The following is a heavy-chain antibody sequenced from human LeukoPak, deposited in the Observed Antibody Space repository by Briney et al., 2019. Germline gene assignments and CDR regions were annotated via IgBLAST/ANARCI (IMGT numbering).Heavy chain of an antibody. J-gene: IGHJ3*02. CDR2: INHSGST. CDR1: GGSFSGYY. Sequence: SETLSLTCAVYGGSFSGYYWSWIRQPPGKGLEWIGEINHSGSTNNNPSLKSRVTISVDTSKNQFSLKLSSVTAADTAVYYCARATVVTVLDAFDIWGQGTMVTVSS. V-gene: IGHV4-34*01. D-gene: IGHD4-23*01. CDR3: ARATVVTVLDAFDI.